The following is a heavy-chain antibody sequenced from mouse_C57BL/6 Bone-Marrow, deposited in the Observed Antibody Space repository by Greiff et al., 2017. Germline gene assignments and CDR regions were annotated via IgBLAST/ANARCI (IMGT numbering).Heavy chain of an antibody. J-gene: IGHJ4*01. CDR2: IYPRSGNT. CDR3: AGYYGSSYLYAMDY. V-gene: IGHV1-81*01. D-gene: IGHD1-1*01. Sequence: VQLQQSGAELARPGASVKLSCKASGYTFTSYGISWVKQRTGQGLEWIGEIYPRSGNTYYNEKFKGKATLTADKSSSTAYMELRSLTSEDSAVYFCAGYYGSSYLYAMDYWGQGTSVTVSS. CDR1: GYTFTSYG.